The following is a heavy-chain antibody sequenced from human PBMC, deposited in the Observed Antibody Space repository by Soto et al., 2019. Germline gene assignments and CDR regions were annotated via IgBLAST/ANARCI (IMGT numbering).Heavy chain of an antibody. V-gene: IGHV4-59*01. CDR3: ARDLWGYCGADCYPLDV. Sequence: SEALSLTCKFSGSAISIYYWSWIRQPPGKGLEWIGYMYNTGSTIYNPSLKSRVTISVDTSKNQFSLKLNSVTAADTAVYYCARDLWGYCGADCYPLDVWGQGTTVTVS. D-gene: IGHD2-21*02. CDR2: MYNTGST. J-gene: IGHJ6*02. CDR1: GSAISIYY.